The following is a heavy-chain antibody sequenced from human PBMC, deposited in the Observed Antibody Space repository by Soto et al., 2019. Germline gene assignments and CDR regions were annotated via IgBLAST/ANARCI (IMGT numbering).Heavy chain of an antibody. D-gene: IGHD3-22*01. V-gene: IGHV1-69*01. J-gene: IGHJ4*02. CDR3: ARGGGYYYDSSGYSFDY. Sequence: QVQLVQSGAEVKKPGSSVKVSCTASGGTFSSYAISWVRQAPGQGLEWMGGIIPIFGTANYAQKFQGRVTITADESTSTAYMELSSLRSEDTAVYYCARGGGYYYDSSGYSFDYWGQGTLVTVSS. CDR1: GGTFSSYA. CDR2: IIPIFGTA.